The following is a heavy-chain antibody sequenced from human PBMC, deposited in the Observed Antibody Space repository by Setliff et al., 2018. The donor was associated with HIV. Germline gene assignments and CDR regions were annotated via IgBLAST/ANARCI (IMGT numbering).Heavy chain of an antibody. D-gene: IGHD5-12*01. CDR1: GGSITTSSYY. V-gene: IGHV4-39*01. CDR2: IYSTGNT. CDR3: ARLFQWMSYSFDI. J-gene: IGHJ3*02. Sequence: PSGTLSLTCTVSGGSITTSSYYWGWVRQPPGKGLEWIGSIYSTGNTYYSPSLKNRVSLSVDTSGSQFSLRLNSVTAADTGVYYCARLFQWMSYSFDIWGQGTMVTVSS.